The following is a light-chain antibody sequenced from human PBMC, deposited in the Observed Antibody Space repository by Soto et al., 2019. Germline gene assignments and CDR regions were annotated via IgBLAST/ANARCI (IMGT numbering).Light chain of an antibody. V-gene: IGKV3-15*01. CDR2: GVY. CDR3: QQYKNWPTWT. CDR1: QGVNTR. J-gene: IGKJ1*01. Sequence: IVLTPSPATLSSFPVARVTLSCRASQGVNTRLAWYQHRPGQAPRLLIYGVYTRPTGIPARFSGSGSGTEFTLTISSLQSEDFAVYYGQQYKNWPTWTFGQGTKVDIK.